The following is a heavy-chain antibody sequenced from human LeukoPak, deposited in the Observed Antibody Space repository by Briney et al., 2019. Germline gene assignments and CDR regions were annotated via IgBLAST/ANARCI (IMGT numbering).Heavy chain of an antibody. D-gene: IGHD4-11*01. CDR3: ARVLPYDYINRFDR. CDR2: IRYDGSNK. J-gene: IGHJ5*02. CDR1: GFTFSSYG. Sequence: GGSLRLSCAASGFTFSSYGMHWVRQAPGKGLEWVAFIRYDGSNKYYADSVKGRFTISRDNAKNSLYLQMNSLRAEDTAVYYCARVLPYDYINRFDRWGQGTLVTVSS. V-gene: IGHV3-30*02.